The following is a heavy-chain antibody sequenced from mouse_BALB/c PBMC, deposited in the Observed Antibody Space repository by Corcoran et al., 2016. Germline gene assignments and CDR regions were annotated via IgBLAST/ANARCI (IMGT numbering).Heavy chain of an antibody. J-gene: IGHJ1*01. Sequence: EVQLQQSGAELVKPGASVKLSCTASGFNIKDTYMHWVKQRPEQGLEWIGRIDPANGNTKYDPKFQGKATVTADTSSNTAYLQLSSLTSEDTAVYYCARWDWYFDVWGAGTTVTVSS. CDR3: ARWDWYFDV. CDR2: IDPANGNT. CDR1: GFNIKDTY. V-gene: IGHV14-3*02.